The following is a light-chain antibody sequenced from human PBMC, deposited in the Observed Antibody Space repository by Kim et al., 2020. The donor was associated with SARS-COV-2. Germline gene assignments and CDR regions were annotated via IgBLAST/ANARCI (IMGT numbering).Light chain of an antibody. V-gene: IGLV3-1*01. CDR2: EDT. Sequence: SYELTQPPSVSVSPGQTARITCSGDKLGDKYTYWYQQRPGQSPVLVMSEDTKRPSGIPGRFSGSNSGNTATLTISETQAVDEAAYYCQAWDSKTVVFGTGTKVTVL. J-gene: IGLJ1*01. CDR1: KLGDKY. CDR3: QAWDSKTVV.